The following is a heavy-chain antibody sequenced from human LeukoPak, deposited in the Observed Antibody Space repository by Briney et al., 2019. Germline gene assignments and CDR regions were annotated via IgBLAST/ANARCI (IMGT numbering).Heavy chain of an antibody. J-gene: IGHJ4*02. CDR2: ISNSEST. Sequence: SETLSLTCTVSGGPISSYYWSWARQPPGKGLEWIGYISNSESTSYNLSLKSRVTISVDTSENQFSLKLSSVTAADTAVYYCARMIRQQLLYYFDYWSQGTLVTVSS. V-gene: IGHV4-59*01. D-gene: IGHD6-13*01. CDR1: GGPISSYY. CDR3: ARMIRQQLLYYFDY.